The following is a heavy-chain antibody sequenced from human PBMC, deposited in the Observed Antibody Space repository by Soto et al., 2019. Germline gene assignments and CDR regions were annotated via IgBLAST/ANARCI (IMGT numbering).Heavy chain of an antibody. CDR1: GGTFSTSS. CDR3: ARGHEYGGNSAAFDS. D-gene: IGHD4-17*01. V-gene: IGHV1-69*14. J-gene: IGHJ3*02. Sequence: QVQLVQSGAEVKKPGSSVKVSCKASGGTFSTSSINWLLQAPGQRPAWMGNILSIFGTADYAQKIRDRVTNTADKSRNTAYMELRSLFSEDAAVYYCARGHEYGGNSAAFDSWGQGTVVTVSS. CDR2: ILSIFGTA.